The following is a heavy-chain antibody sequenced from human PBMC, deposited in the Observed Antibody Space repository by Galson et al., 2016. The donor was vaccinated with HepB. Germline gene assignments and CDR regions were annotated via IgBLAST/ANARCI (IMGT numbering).Heavy chain of an antibody. J-gene: IGHJ4*02. D-gene: IGHD2/OR15-2a*01. CDR1: GFSFYAYS. CDR3: AKGTSGNSGPTLDY. V-gene: IGHV3-23*01. CDR2: ISADGERT. Sequence: LRLSCAASGFSFYAYSVTWVRQAPGKGLEWLAAISADGERTFYADSVKGRFTISRDNSKNTAFLQLSSLRDDDTAGYFCAKGTSGNSGPTLDYWGQGNLVTVSS.